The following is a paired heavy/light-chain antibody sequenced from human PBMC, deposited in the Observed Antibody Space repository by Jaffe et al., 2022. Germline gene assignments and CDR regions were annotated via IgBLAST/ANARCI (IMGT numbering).Light chain of an antibody. CDR1: QSVSSN. J-gene: IGKJ2*01. Sequence: EIVMTQSPATLSVSPGERATLSCRASQSVSSNLAWYQQKPGQAPRLLIYGASTRATGIPARFSGSGSGTEFTLTISSLQSEDFAVYYCQQYNNWPPGPYTFGQGTKLEIK. CDR3: QQYNNWPPGPYT. CDR2: GAS. V-gene: IGKV3-15*01.
Heavy chain of an antibody. D-gene: IGHD3-3*01. CDR2: IYYSGST. CDR3: ARHTPHLIDDFWSGYVVDL. Sequence: QLQLQESGPGLVKPSETLSLTCTVSGGSISSSSYYWGWIRQPPGKGLEWIGSIYYSGSTYYNPSLKSRVTISVDTSKNQFSLKLSSVTAADTAVYYCARHTPHLIDDFWSGYVVDLWGQGTLVTVSS. CDR1: GGSISSSSYY. V-gene: IGHV4-39*01. J-gene: IGHJ4*02.